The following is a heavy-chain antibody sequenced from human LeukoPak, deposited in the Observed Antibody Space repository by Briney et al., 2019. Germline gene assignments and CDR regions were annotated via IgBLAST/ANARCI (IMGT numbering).Heavy chain of an antibody. V-gene: IGHV3-74*01. CDR3: ARDQLYCSGGICYFDY. D-gene: IGHD2-15*01. J-gene: IGHJ4*02. CDR1: GFTFRSYW. Sequence: PGGSLRLSCAASGFTFRSYWMHWVRQAPGKGLVWVSRIKSDGSSITYAESVKGRFTISRDNAKSTLYLQMNSLRAEDTAVYYCARDQLYCSGGICYFDYWGRGTLVTVSS. CDR2: IKSDGSSI.